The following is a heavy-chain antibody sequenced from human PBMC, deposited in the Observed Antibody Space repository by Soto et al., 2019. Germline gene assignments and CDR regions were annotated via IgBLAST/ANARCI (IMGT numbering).Heavy chain of an antibody. V-gene: IGHV3-11*01. Sequence: PGGSLRLSWAASGCTFRDYYMSLIRQAPGKGLEWVSYISTIGSTIYYADSVKGRFTISRDNAKNSLYLQMNSLRAEDTAVYYCAREGDGYQIFDYWGQGTLVTVSS. CDR3: AREGDGYQIFDY. D-gene: IGHD5-12*01. CDR2: ISTIGSTI. CDR1: GCTFRDYY. J-gene: IGHJ4*02.